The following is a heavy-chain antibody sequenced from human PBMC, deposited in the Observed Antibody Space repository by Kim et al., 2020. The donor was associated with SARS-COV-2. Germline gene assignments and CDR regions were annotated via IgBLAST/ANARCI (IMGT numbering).Heavy chain of an antibody. CDR3: ARDQTGVGYNFGFDY. V-gene: IGHV3-30*04. CDR1: GFTFSSYA. CDR2: ISYDGSNK. D-gene: IGHD5-12*01. J-gene: IGHJ4*02. Sequence: GGSLRLSCAASGFTFSSYAMHWVRQAPGKGLEWVAVISYDGSNKYYADSVKGRFTISRDNSKNTLYLQMNSLRAEDTAVYYCARDQTGVGYNFGFDYWGQGTLVTGSS.